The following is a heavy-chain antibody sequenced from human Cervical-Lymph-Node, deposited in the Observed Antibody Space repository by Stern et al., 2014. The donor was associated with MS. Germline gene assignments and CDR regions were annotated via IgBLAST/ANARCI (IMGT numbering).Heavy chain of an antibody. D-gene: IGHD6-19*01. CDR1: GGTFSSYA. V-gene: IGHV1-69*01. CDR2: IIPMFGTA. CDR3: ARGEKQWLSLWDY. J-gene: IGHJ4*02. Sequence: QVQLVESGAEVKKPGSSVKVSCKASGGTFSSYAISWVRQAPGQGLEWMGGIIPMFGTANYAQKFQGRVTITAGESTGPAYMELSSLRSEDTAVYYCARGEKQWLSLWDYWGQGTLVTVSS.